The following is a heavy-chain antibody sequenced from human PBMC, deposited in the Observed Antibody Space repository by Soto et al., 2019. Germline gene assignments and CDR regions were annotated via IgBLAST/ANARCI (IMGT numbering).Heavy chain of an antibody. D-gene: IGHD2-15*01. V-gene: IGHV3-30*03. CDR3: AGGKYYFDY. CDR2: ISYDGSNK. J-gene: IGHJ4*02. CDR1: GFPFSSHG. Sequence: QVQLVESGGGVVQPGRSLRLSCAASGFPFSSHGMHWVRQAPGKGLEWVALISYDGSNKYYTDSVKGRFTISRDNSKNTLYLQMSSLRAEDTAVYYCAGGKYYFDYCGQGTLVSVSS.